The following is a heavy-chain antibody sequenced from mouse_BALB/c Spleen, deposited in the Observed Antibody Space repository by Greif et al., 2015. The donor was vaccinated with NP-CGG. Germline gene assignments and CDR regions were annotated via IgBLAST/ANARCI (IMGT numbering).Heavy chain of an antibody. CDR2: IWGDGST. CDR3: ARHYAHYAMDY. J-gene: IGHJ4*01. V-gene: IGHV2-6-7*01. CDR1: GFSLTGYG. D-gene: IGHD1-1*02. Sequence: VMLVESGPGLVAPSQSLSITCTVSGFSLTGYGVNWVRQPPGKGLEWLGMIWGDGSTDYNSALKSRLSISKDNSKSQAFLKMNSLQTDDTARYYCARHYAHYAMDYWGQGTSVTVSS.